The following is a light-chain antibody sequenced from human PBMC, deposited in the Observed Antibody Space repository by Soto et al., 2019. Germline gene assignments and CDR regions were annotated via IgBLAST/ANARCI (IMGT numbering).Light chain of an antibody. CDR1: RSDVGGYNY. J-gene: IGLJ1*01. CDR3: SSYASSSTDV. Sequence: QSALTQPASVSGSPRQSITISCTGTRSDVGGYNYVYWHQQHPAKAPKLMIADVTNRPSGVSDRFSGSKSGNTASLTISGLQAEDEADYYCSSYASSSTDVFGAGTKLTVL. V-gene: IGLV2-14*01. CDR2: DVT.